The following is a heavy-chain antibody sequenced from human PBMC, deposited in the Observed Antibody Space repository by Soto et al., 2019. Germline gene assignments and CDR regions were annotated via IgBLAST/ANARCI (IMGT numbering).Heavy chain of an antibody. Sequence: SLRLSCTASGFTFRRHGMHWVRQAPGKGLEWVAVIWDDGSDKKYADSVRGRFTVSRDNSKNTLFLQMSSLRAEDTAVYYCARDPQINSDTSGYVGSWGPGTLVTVSS. D-gene: IGHD3-22*01. CDR3: ARDPQINSDTSGYVGS. CDR1: GFTFRRHG. V-gene: IGHV3-33*01. J-gene: IGHJ5*02. CDR2: IWDDGSDK.